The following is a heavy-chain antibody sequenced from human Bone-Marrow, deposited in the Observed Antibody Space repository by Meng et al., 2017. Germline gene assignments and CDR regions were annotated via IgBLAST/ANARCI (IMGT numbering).Heavy chain of an antibody. CDR2: INPNSGGT. J-gene: IGHJ4*02. CDR1: GYTFTGYY. Sequence: VPLVQSGAEVKKPGASVKVSCKASGYTFTGYYMHWVRQAPGQGLEWMGRINPNSGGTNYAQKFQGRVTMTRDTSISTAYMELSRLRPDDTAVYYCATARGGATPYYFDYWGQGTLVTVSS. CDR3: ATARGGATPYYFDY. V-gene: IGHV1-2*06. D-gene: IGHD1-26*01.